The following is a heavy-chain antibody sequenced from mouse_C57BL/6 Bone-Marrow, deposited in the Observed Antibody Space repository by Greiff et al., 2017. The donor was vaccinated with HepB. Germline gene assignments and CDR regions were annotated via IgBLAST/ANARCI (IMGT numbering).Heavy chain of an antibody. Sequence: VQLQHSGAELVRPGASVKLSCTASGFNIKDDYMHWVKQRPEQGLEWIGWIDPENGDTEYASKFQGKATITADTSSNTAYLQLSSLTSEDTAVYYCTTRLFTLDYWGQGTTLTVSS. V-gene: IGHV14-4*01. CDR1: GFNIKDDY. J-gene: IGHJ2*01. D-gene: IGHD1-1*01. CDR3: TTRLFTLDY. CDR2: IDPENGDT.